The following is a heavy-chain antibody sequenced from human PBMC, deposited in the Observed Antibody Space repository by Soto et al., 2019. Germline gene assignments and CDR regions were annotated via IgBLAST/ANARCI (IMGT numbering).Heavy chain of an antibody. CDR1: GFTFCDYY. CDR3: ARDLGYYDSSGYFDF. D-gene: IGHD3-22*01. CDR2: IDSSGSII. J-gene: IGHJ4*02. V-gene: IGHV3-11*01. Sequence: QVQLVESGGGLVKPGGSLRLSCAASGFTFCDYYMSWIRQAPGKGLEWVSYIDSSGSIIYYTDSVKGRFTISRDNAKNSVYLQMNSPRAEDTAVYYCARDLGYYDSSGYFDFWGQGSLVTVSS.